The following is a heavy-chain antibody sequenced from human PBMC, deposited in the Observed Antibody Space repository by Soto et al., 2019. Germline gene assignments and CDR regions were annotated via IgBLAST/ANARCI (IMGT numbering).Heavy chain of an antibody. CDR1: GFTFNNYS. D-gene: IGHD4-17*01. CDR3: AKDPDYGDRHWYFDL. CDR2: ISGSGGSA. J-gene: IGHJ2*01. Sequence: EVQLLESGGGLVQPGGSLRLSCAASGFTFNNYSMSWVRQAPGKGLEWVSAISGSGGSAYFADSVKGRFTISRDNSKNTLYLQMNSLRAEDTAVYYCAKDPDYGDRHWYFDLWGRGTLVTVSS. V-gene: IGHV3-23*01.